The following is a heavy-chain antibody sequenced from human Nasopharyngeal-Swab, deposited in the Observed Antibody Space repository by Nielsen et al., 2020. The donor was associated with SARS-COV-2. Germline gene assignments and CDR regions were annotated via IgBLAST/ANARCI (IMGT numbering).Heavy chain of an antibody. CDR2: IQQDGDIT. CDR1: GFTFGRYW. V-gene: IGHV3-7*01. Sequence: GESLKISCVTSGFTFGRYWMTWVRQAPGKGLEWVANIQQDGDITYYLESVKGRFTISRDNAKTSLYLQMNSLRAEDTAVYFCARDPPSTGDYYFDHWGQGTLVTVSS. J-gene: IGHJ4*02. D-gene: IGHD7-27*01. CDR3: ARDPPSTGDYYFDH.